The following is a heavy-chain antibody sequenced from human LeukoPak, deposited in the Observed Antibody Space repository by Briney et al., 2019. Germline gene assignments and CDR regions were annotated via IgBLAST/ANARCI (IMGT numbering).Heavy chain of an antibody. D-gene: IGHD2-15*01. J-gene: IGHJ4*02. Sequence: PSETLSLTCTVSGGSISSYYWSWIRQPPGKGLEWIGYIYYSGSTNYNPSLKSRVTISVDTSKNQFSLKLSSVTAADTAVYYCARSYWSGGSCYPDYWGQGTLVTVSS. V-gene: IGHV4-59*01. CDR2: IYYSGST. CDR3: ARSYWSGGSCYPDY. CDR1: GGSISSYY.